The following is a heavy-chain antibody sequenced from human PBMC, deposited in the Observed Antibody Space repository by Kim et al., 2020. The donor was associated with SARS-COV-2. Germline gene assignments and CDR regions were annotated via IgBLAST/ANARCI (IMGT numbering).Heavy chain of an antibody. CDR1: GLTFSSYA. V-gene: IGHV3-23*01. CDR3: AKEGGPAAKYGMDV. Sequence: GGSLRLSCAASGLTFSSYAVSWVRQAPGKGLEWVSAVSSSGGTTYYADSVKGRFIISRDNSENTVYLQMNGLRAEDAAVYYCAKEGGPAAKYGMDVWGQG. D-gene: IGHD2-2*01. CDR2: VSSSGGTT. J-gene: IGHJ6*02.